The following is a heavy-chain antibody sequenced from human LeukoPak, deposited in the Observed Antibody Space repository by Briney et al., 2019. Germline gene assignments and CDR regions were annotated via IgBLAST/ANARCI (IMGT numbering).Heavy chain of an antibody. CDR2: IYYSGST. CDR1: GGSISSSSYY. Sequence: PSETLSLTCAVYGGSISSSSYYWGWIRQPPGKGLEWIGSIYYSGSTYYNPSLKSRVTISVDTSKNQFSLKLSSVTAADTAVYYCARELIYYGSGSPTADFDYWGQGTLVTVSS. V-gene: IGHV4-39*07. J-gene: IGHJ4*02. D-gene: IGHD3-10*01. CDR3: ARELIYYGSGSPTADFDY.